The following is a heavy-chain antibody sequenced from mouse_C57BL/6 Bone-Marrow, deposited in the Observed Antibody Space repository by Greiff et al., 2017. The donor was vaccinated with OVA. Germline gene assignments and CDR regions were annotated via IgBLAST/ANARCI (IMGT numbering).Heavy chain of an antibody. CDR1: GYTFTSYG. J-gene: IGHJ3*01. D-gene: IGHD2-1*01. V-gene: IGHV1-81*01. CDR2: IYPRSGNT. CDR3: ARGGIYYGNYEGFAY. Sequence: VKLVESGAELARPGASVKLSCKASGYTFTSYGISWVKQRTGQGLEWIGEIYPRSGNTYYNEKFKGKATLTADKSSSTAYMELRSLTSEDSAVYFCARGGIYYGNYEGFAYWGQGTLVTVSA.